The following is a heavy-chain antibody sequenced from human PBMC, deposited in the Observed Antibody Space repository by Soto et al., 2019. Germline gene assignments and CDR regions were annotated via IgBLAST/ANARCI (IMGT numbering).Heavy chain of an antibody. Sequence: GASVKVSCKASGYTFTSYGISWVQQAPGQGLEWMGWISAYNGNTNYAQKLQGRVTMTTDTSTSTAYMELRSLRSDDTAVYYCARYSGYDPNGLFGWLYYYYGMDVWGQGTTVTVSS. CDR2: ISAYNGNT. V-gene: IGHV1-18*01. CDR1: GYTFTSYG. J-gene: IGHJ6*02. D-gene: IGHD5-12*01. CDR3: ARYSGYDPNGLFGWLYYYYGMDV.